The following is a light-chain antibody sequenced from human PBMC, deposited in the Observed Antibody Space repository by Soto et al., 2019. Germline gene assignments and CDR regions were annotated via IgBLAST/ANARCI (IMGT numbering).Light chain of an antibody. Sequence: ELGMTHSPATLSVSPGERATLSCRASQSVATNFPWYQQKPGQAPRLLIYGASTRATGIPARFSGSGSGTEFTLTISILQSEDFAVYYCQQYNNWPWTFGQGTKVDIK. CDR2: GAS. CDR1: QSVATN. CDR3: QQYNNWPWT. J-gene: IGKJ1*01. V-gene: IGKV3-15*01.